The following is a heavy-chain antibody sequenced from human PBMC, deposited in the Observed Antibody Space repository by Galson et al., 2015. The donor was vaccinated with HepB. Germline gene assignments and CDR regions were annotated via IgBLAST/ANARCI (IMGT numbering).Heavy chain of an antibody. J-gene: IGHJ3*02. CDR3: AKVWSPAARRRRNYDAFDI. CDR1: GFTFSSYA. V-gene: IGHV3-23*01. Sequence: SLRLSCAASGFTFSSYAMSWVRQAPGKGLEWVSAISGSGGSTYYADSVKGRFTISRDNSKNTLYLQMNSLRAEDTAVYYCAKVWSPAARRRRNYDAFDIWGQGTMVTVSS. CDR2: ISGSGGST. D-gene: IGHD2-2*01.